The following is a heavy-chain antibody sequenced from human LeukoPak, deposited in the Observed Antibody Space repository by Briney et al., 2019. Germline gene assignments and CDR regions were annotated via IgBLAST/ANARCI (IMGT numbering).Heavy chain of an antibody. V-gene: IGHV3-53*04. CDR2: IYSGGST. CDR1: GFTVSSNY. J-gene: IGHJ4*02. D-gene: IGHD2-21*02. CDR3: ARGGILAYCGGDCYSGYFDY. Sequence: GGSLRLSCAASGFTVSSNYMSWVSQAPGKSLEWVSVIYSGGSTYYADSVKGRFTISRHNSKNTLYLQMNSLRAEDTAVYYCARGGILAYCGGDCYSGYFDYWGQGTLVTVSS.